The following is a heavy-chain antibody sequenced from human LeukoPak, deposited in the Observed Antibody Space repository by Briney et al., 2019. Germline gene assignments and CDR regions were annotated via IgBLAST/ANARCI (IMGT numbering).Heavy chain of an antibody. J-gene: IGHJ4*02. D-gene: IGHD1-26*01. CDR2: ISYDGSNK. Sequence: GGSLRLSCAASGFTFSSYAMHWVRQAPGKGLEWVAVISYDGSNKYYADSVKGRFTISRDNSKNTLYLQMNSLRAEDTAVYYCARGGQYSGSYFFVPGGYWGQGTLVTVSS. CDR1: GFTFSSYA. CDR3: ARGGQYSGSYFFVPGGY. V-gene: IGHV3-30-3*01.